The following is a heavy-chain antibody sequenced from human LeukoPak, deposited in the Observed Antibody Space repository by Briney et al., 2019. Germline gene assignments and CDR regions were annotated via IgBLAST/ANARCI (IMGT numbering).Heavy chain of an antibody. CDR3: RRYYYETSGYFFDY. CDR1: GFKFSYAW. Sequence: PGGSLRFSGAASGFKFSYAWMSWVRQAPGKGLEWVGHIKRKTDGGTTDYAAPVNRRFTISRDDSKNILYLQMNSLKTEDTAVYFCRRYYYETSGYFFDYWGQGDPGTASS. V-gene: IGHV3-15*01. J-gene: IGHJ4*02. CDR2: IKRKTDGGTT. D-gene: IGHD3-22*01.